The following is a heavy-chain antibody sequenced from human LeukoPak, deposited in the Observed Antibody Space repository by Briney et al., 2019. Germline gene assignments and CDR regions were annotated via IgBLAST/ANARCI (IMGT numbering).Heavy chain of an antibody. D-gene: IGHD7-27*01. CDR2: INHSGST. J-gene: IGHJ6*03. CDR3: ARVPVGGPNKLGKTHLYYYYYMDV. V-gene: IGHV4-34*01. Sequence: SETLSLTCAVYGGSFSGYYWSWIRQPPGKGLEWIGEINHSGSTNYNPSLKSRVTISVDTSKNQFSLKLSSVTAADTAVYYCARVPVGGPNKLGKTHLYYYYYMDVWGKGTTVTISS. CDR1: GGSFSGYY.